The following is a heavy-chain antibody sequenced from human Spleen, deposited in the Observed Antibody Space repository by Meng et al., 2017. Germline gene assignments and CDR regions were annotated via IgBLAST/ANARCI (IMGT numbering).Heavy chain of an antibody. CDR1: GGSVSSGGYY. CDR3: ASGRFGWFDP. D-gene: IGHD3-16*01. Sequence: QVRLLEPGPVRVRPSATLSLTCSFSGGSVSSGGYYWSWIRQHPGKGLEWIGYIYYSGSTYYNPSLKSLVTISVDTSKNQFSLKLSSVTAADTAVYYCASGRFGWFDPWGQGTLVTVSS. V-gene: IGHV4-31*01. J-gene: IGHJ5*02. CDR2: IYYSGST.